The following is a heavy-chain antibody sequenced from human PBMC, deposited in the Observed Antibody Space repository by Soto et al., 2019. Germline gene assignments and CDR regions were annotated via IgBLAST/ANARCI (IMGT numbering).Heavy chain of an antibody. J-gene: IGHJ3*02. Sequence: PSETLSLTCAVYGGSVSGYYWSWIRQPPGKGLEWIGEINHSGSTNYNPSLKSRVTISVDTSKNQFSLKLSSVTAADTAVYYCARPVGYSYGYDAFDIWGQGTMVTVSS. CDR3: ARPVGYSYGYDAFDI. CDR1: GGSVSGYY. CDR2: INHSGST. V-gene: IGHV4-34*01. D-gene: IGHD5-18*01.